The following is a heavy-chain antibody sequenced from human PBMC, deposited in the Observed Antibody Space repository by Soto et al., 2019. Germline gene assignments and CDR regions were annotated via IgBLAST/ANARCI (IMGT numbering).Heavy chain of an antibody. J-gene: IGHJ4*02. CDR1: GFTFRWFG. V-gene: IGHV3-30*18. Sequence: PGGSLRLSCAGSGFTFRWFGMNWVRQAPGKGLEWVARISNDGSNEYYVDSVKGRFTISRDNSKNTLYLQMDSLRAEDTAVYYCAKGEVRGIIHSYFDYWGLGTLVTV. D-gene: IGHD3-10*01. CDR3: AKGEVRGIIHSYFDY. CDR2: ISNDGSNE.